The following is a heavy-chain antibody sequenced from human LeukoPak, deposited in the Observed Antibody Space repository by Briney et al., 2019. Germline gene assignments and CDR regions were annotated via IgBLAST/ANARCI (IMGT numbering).Heavy chain of an antibody. CDR3: ARRDSGTYAY. CDR2: IYHSGST. CDR1: GGSISSGGYS. D-gene: IGHD3-10*01. Sequence: SKTLSLTCAVSGGSISSGGYSWSWIRQPPGKGLEWIGYIYHSGSTYYNPSLKSRVTISVDRSKNQFSLKVSSVTAADTAVYYCARRDSGTYAYWGQGILVTVSS. J-gene: IGHJ4*02. V-gene: IGHV4-30-2*01.